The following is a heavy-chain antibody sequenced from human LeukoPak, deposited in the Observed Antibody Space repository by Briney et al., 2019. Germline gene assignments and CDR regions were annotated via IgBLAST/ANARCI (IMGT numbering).Heavy chain of an antibody. Sequence: GGSLRLSCAASGFTFSSYSMSWVRQAPGKGLEWVSVIYSGGSTYYADSVKGRFTISRDNSKNTLYLQMNSLRAEDTAVYYCARDYYSSSSYYFDYWGQGTLVTVSS. CDR3: ARDYYSSSSYYFDY. D-gene: IGHD6-13*01. CDR1: GFTFSSYS. J-gene: IGHJ4*02. CDR2: IYSGGST. V-gene: IGHV3-66*01.